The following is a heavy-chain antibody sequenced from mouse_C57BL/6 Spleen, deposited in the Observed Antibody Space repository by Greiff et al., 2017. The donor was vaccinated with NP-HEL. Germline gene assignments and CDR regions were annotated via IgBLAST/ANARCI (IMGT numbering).Heavy chain of an antibody. J-gene: IGHJ2*01. Sequence: EVKLMESGGGLVKPGGSLKLSCAASGFTFSSYAMSWVRQTPEKRLEWVATISDGGSYTYYPDNVKGRFTISRDNAKNNLYLQMSHLKSEDTAMYYCARERYYGSEDYFDYWGQGTTLTVSS. CDR1: GFTFSSYA. CDR2: ISDGGSYT. D-gene: IGHD1-1*01. V-gene: IGHV5-4*01. CDR3: ARERYYGSEDYFDY.